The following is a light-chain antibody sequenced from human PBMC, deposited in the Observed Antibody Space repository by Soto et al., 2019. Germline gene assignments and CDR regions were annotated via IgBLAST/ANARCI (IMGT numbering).Light chain of an antibody. CDR1: TRDVGSYNP. CDR2: EVS. CDR3: CSYAGSSTDV. J-gene: IGLJ1*01. V-gene: IGLV2-23*02. Sequence: QSVLTQPASVSGSPGQSITIPCTGNTRDVGSYNPVPWYQQPPSKAPQLIIYEVSKRPSGVSNRFSGSKSGNTASLTISGLQAEDEADYYCCSYAGSSTDVFGTGTKVTVL.